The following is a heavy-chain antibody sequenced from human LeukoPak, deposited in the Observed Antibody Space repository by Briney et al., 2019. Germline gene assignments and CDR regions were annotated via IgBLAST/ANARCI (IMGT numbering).Heavy chain of an antibody. CDR3: ARTGYSSGWYGDYFEY. D-gene: IGHD6-19*01. V-gene: IGHV4-38-2*01. Sequence: SETLSLTCAVSGYSISSGYYWGWIRQPPGKGLEWIGSIYHSGSTYYNPSLKSRVTISVDTSKNQFSLKLSSVTAADTAVYYCARTGYSSGWYGDYFEYWGQGTLVTVSS. CDR1: GYSISSGYY. J-gene: IGHJ4*02. CDR2: IYHSGST.